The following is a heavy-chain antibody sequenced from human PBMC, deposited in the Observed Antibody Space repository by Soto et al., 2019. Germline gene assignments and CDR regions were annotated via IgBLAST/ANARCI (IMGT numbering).Heavy chain of an antibody. CDR1: GFTFSSYA. CDR3: ARGEAVADY. CDR2: ISSNGGST. Sequence: EVQLVESGGGLVQPGGSLRLSCAASGFTFSSYAMHWVRQAPGKGLEYVSAISSNGGSTYYANSVKGRFTISRDNSKNTLYLQMGSLRAEDMAVYYCARGEAVADYWGQGILVTVSS. J-gene: IGHJ4*02. D-gene: IGHD6-19*01. V-gene: IGHV3-64*01.